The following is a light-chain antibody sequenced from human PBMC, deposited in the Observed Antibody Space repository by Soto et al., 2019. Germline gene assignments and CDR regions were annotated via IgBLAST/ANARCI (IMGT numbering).Light chain of an antibody. Sequence: DIQMTQSPSTLTASVGDRVTITCRASQSISSWLAWYQQKPGKAPKLLIYKASSLESGVPSRFSGSGSGTEFTLTISSLQPDDFATYYCQQYNSYPYTFGQGTKLEIK. J-gene: IGKJ2*01. CDR2: KAS. V-gene: IGKV1-5*03. CDR3: QQYNSYPYT. CDR1: QSISSW.